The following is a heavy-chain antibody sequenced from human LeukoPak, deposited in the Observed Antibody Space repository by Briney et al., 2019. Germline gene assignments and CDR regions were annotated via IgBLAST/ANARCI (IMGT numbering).Heavy chain of an antibody. D-gene: IGHD3-3*01. CDR2: IYYSGTT. CDR3: ARESLSGVVSIDY. J-gene: IGHJ4*02. V-gene: IGHV4-59*12. Sequence: SETLSLTCTVSGGSINNNYWSWIRQSPGKGLEWIGYIYYSGTTNYNPSLKSRVTISVDTSKNQFSLKLSSVTAADTAVYYCARESLSGVVSIDYWGQGTLVTVSS. CDR1: GGSINNNY.